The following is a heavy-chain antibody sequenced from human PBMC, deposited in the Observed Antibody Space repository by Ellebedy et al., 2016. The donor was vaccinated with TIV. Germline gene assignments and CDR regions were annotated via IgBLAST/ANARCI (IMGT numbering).Heavy chain of an antibody. CDR3: ARHSTLGGFISPNDAFDV. V-gene: IGHV3-30*03. J-gene: IGHJ3*01. CDR1: EFTFTKYG. D-gene: IGHD3-16*02. CDR2: ISYDGSKE. Sequence: GESLKISXAASEFTFTKYGMHWVRQAPGKGLEWVALISYDGSKELYADSVKGRFTISRDNSKSTVFLQMNSLTTEDTAVYYCARHSTLGGFISPNDAFDVWGQGIMVTVSS.